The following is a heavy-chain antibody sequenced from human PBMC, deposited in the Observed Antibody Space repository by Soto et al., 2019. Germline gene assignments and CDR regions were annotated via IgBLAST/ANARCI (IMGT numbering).Heavy chain of an antibody. V-gene: IGHV1-69*13. Sequence: SSGKVSCKASGGTFSSYAISWVRQAPGQGLEWMGGIIPIFGTANYAQKFQGRVTITADESTSTAYMELSSLRSEDTAVYYCARPRNILTCPYRRGPRAFYIWG. CDR2: IIPIFGTA. CDR3: ARPRNILTCPYRRGPRAFYI. CDR1: GGTFSSYA. J-gene: IGHJ3*02. D-gene: IGHD3-9*01.